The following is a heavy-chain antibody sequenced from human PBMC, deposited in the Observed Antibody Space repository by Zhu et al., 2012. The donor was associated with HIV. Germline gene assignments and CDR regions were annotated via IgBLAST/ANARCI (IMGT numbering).Heavy chain of an antibody. Sequence: QVQLQESGPGLVKPSQTLSLTCTVSGGSISSGDYYWSWVRQSPVRGLEWIGYIYYSGTTYYIPSLKSRVTISVDTSKNQFSLKLTSVTAADTAMYYCARKQWELLSAFDIWAKGNGHRLF. CDR1: GGSISSGDYY. J-gene: IGHJ3*02. CDR3: ARKQWELLSAFDI. CDR2: IYYSGTT. D-gene: IGHD1-26*01. V-gene: IGHV4-30-4*08.